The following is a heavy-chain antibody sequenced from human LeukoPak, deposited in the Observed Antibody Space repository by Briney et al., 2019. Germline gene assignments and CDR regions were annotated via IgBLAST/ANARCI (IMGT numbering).Heavy chain of an antibody. J-gene: IGHJ6*02. D-gene: IGHD5-24*01. CDR3: ARDRGEMATMRDYYYGMDV. CDR1: GGSISSYY. Sequence: PSETLSLTCTVSGGSISSYYWSWIRQPPGKGLEWIGYIYYSGSTNYNPSLKSRVTISVDTSKNQFSPKLSSVTAADTAVYYCARDRGEMATMRDYYYGMDVWGQGTTVTVSS. V-gene: IGHV4-59*01. CDR2: IYYSGST.